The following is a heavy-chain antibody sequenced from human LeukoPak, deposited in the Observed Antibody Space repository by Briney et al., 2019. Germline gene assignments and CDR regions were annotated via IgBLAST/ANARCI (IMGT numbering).Heavy chain of an antibody. D-gene: IGHD2-8*01. CDR3: ARDGMVFAKGYYMDV. Sequence: GGSLRLSCAVSGFTFSDYAMHWVRQAPGKGLEWVAFMSYDGSTKYYVDSVKGRFIISRDNSKTTLYLQMSSLLPDDTAVYYCARDGMVFAKGYYMDVWGEGTTVTVSS. V-gene: IGHV3-30*03. J-gene: IGHJ6*03. CDR1: GFTFSDYA. CDR2: MSYDGSTK.